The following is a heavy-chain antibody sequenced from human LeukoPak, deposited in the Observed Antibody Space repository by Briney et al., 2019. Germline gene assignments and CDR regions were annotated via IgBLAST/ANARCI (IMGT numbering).Heavy chain of an antibody. CDR1: GGSISSSSYY. V-gene: IGHV4-39*01. J-gene: IGHJ5*02. D-gene: IGHD3-22*01. Sequence: SETLSLTCTVSGGSISSSSYYWGWIRQPPGKGLEWIGSIYYSGSTYYNPSLKSRVTISVDTSKNQFSLKLSSVTAADTAVYYCARQFYTYYYDRGWFDPWGQGTLVTVSS. CDR3: ARQFYTYYYDRGWFDP. CDR2: IYYSGST.